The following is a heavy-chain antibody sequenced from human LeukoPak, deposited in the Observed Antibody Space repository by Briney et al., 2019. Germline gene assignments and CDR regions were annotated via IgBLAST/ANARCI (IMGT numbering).Heavy chain of an antibody. CDR2: IYTTGMT. Sequence: SETLSLTCSVSGGSINSYWWSWIRQPAGKGLEFIGRIYTTGMTNYNPSLKRRVSMSVDTSKNQFSLELRSVTAADTAVYFCARAGYTISSYRFDYWGQGALVTVSS. CDR3: ARAGYTISSYRFDY. V-gene: IGHV4-4*07. J-gene: IGHJ4*02. CDR1: GGSINSYW. D-gene: IGHD3-16*02.